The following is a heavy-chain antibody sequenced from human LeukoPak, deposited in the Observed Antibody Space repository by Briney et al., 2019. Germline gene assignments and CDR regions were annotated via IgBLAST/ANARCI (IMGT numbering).Heavy chain of an antibody. V-gene: IGHV4-59*02. D-gene: IGHD1-26*01. Sequence: SETLSLTCTVSGGSVSPYYWTWIRQSPGKALEWIGYIYSSVRTSYNPSLKSRVPMSVDTSKNQFSLQLSSVTAADTAVYYCARDGNPWNLDVWGRGTLVTVSS. CDR1: GGSVSPYY. J-gene: IGHJ2*01. CDR2: IYSSVRT. CDR3: ARDGNPWNLDV.